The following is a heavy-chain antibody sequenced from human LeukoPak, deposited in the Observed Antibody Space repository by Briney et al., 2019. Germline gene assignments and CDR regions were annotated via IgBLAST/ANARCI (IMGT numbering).Heavy chain of an antibody. D-gene: IGHD4-11*01. CDR3: ARETTTAVDDAFDI. CDR2: MSKGGRSE. Sequence: PGGSLRLSCTASGFSFSAYIIHWVRQAPGKGLEWLAVMSKGGRSEYYADSVKGRFTISRDKSKNTVYLLMSSLRAEDTAMYYCARETTTAVDDAFDIWGQGTMVTVSS. J-gene: IGHJ3*02. CDR1: GFSFSAYI. V-gene: IGHV3-30*04.